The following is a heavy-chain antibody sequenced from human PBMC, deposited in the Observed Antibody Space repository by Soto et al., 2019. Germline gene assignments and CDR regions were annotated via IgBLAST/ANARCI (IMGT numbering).Heavy chain of an antibody. CDR3: TTEQWVVRRFDN. V-gene: IGHV3-15*01. Sequence: GGSLILSWAASGFAFGNAWMSWVRQSPGKGLDWLGRIKTKMEREPREYGAPVKGRFTISRDYATHLLCLHLSSLSVEDTRCYYCTTEQWVVRRFDNWGPGTLVTVSS. D-gene: IGHD6-19*01. CDR2: IKTKMEREPR. J-gene: IGHJ4*02. CDR1: GFAFGNAW.